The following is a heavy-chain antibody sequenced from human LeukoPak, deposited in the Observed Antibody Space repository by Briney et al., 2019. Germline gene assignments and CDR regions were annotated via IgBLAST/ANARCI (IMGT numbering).Heavy chain of an antibody. CDR1: GFTFCTYW. CDR3: ATDSYVSGSYYRLFY. CDR2: INSDGGTT. J-gene: IGHJ4*02. D-gene: IGHD3-10*01. V-gene: IGHV3-74*01. Sequence: GGSLRLSCGASGFTFCTYWMHWVRQAPGKGLGWVSGINSDGGTTTYADSVKGRFTISRDNAKNTLYLQMNNLRAEDTAIYYCATDSYVSGSYYRLFYWGQGTLVTVSS.